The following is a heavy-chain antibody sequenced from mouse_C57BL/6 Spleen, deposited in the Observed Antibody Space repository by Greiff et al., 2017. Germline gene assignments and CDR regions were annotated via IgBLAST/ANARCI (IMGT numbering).Heavy chain of an antibody. CDR1: GYTFTSYW. J-gene: IGHJ4*01. CDR3: ARGGNYAMDD. Sequence: QVQLQQPGAELVRPGSSVKLSCKASGYTFTSYWMAWVKQRPGQGLEWIGNIYPSDSETHYNQKFKDKATLTVDKSSSTAYMQLSSLTSEDSAVYSCARGGNYAMDDWGQRTSVT. V-gene: IGHV1-61*01. CDR2: IYPSDSET.